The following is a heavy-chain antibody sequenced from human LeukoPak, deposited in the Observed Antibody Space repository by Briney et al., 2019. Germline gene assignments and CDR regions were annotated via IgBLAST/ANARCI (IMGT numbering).Heavy chain of an antibody. D-gene: IGHD3-10*01. Sequence: GGSLRLSCAASGFTFSSYSMNWVRQAPGKGLEWVSYISGSRTTIYYADSVKGRFTISRDNAKNSLSLQMNSLRAEDTAVYYCAREVFGSGSYNNWFDPWGQGTLVTVSS. J-gene: IGHJ5*02. CDR3: AREVFGSGSYNNWFDP. V-gene: IGHV3-48*04. CDR1: GFTFSSYS. CDR2: ISGSRTTI.